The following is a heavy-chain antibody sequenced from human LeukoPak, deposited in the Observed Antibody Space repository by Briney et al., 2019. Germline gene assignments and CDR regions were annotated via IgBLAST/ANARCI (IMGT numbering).Heavy chain of an antibody. CDR3: ATQWLVRNDAFDI. CDR1: GYTFTSYY. J-gene: IGHJ3*02. CDR2: INPSGGST. Sequence: ASVKVSCKASGYTFTSYYMHWVRQAPGQGLEWMGIINPSGGSTSYAQKFQGRVTMTRDMSTSTVYMELSSLRSEDTAVYYCATQWLVRNDAFDIWGQGTMVTVSS. D-gene: IGHD6-19*01. V-gene: IGHV1-46*01.